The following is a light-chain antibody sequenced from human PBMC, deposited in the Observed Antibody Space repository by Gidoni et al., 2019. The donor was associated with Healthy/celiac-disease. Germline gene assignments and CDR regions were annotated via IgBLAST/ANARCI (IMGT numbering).Light chain of an antibody. CDR2: AAS. Sequence: AIRMTQSPSSFSASTGDRVTITCRASQGISSYLAWYQQKPGKAPTLLIYAASTLQSGVPSRFSGSGSGTDFTLTISCLQSEDFATYYCQQYYSYPRYTFGQGTKLEIK. J-gene: IGKJ2*01. V-gene: IGKV1-8*01. CDR1: QGISSY. CDR3: QQYYSYPRYT.